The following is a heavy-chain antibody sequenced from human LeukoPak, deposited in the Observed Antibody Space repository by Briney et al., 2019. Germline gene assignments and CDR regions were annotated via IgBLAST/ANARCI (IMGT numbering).Heavy chain of an antibody. V-gene: IGHV3-30*03. Sequence: PGRSLRLSCAASGFTFSSYGMHWVRQAPGKGLEWVAVISYDGSNKYYADSVKGRFTISRDNAKNTLYLQMNSLRAEDTAVYYCARDSHLLSYGDWGQGTLVTVSS. CDR2: ISYDGSNK. J-gene: IGHJ4*02. CDR3: ARDSHLLSYGD. D-gene: IGHD2/OR15-2a*01. CDR1: GFTFSSYG.